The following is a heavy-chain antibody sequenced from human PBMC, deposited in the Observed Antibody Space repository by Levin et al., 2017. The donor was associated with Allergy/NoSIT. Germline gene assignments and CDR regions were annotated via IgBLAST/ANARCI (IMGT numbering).Heavy chain of an antibody. CDR3: AKDRGSPYYYDSSEDY. D-gene: IGHD3-22*01. CDR1: GFTFSSYA. CDR2: ISGSGGST. V-gene: IGHV3-23*01. J-gene: IGHJ4*02. Sequence: GESLKISCAASGFTFSSYAMSWVRQAPGKGLEWVSAISGSGGSTYYADSVKGRFTISRDNSKNTLYLQMNSLRAEDTAVYYCAKDRGSPYYYDSSEDYWGQGTLVTVSS.